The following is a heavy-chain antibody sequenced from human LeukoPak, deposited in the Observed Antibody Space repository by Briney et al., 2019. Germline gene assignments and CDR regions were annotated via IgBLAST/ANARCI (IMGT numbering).Heavy chain of an antibody. V-gene: IGHV3-21*01. Sequence: GSLRLSCAASGFTLSSYSMNWVRQAPGKGLELLSSISSSSSYIYYADSVKGRFTISRDNAKNSLYLQMSSLRAEDTAVYYCARLDGMVVTPFDYWGQGTLVTVSS. D-gene: IGHD4-23*01. J-gene: IGHJ4*02. CDR3: ARLDGMVVTPFDY. CDR2: ISSSSSYI. CDR1: GFTLSSYS.